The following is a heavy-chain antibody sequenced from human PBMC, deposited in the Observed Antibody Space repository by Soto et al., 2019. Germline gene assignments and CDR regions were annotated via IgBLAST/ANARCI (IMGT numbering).Heavy chain of an antibody. D-gene: IGHD5-12*01. J-gene: IGHJ5*01. CDR1: GCSLGGYY. Sequence: DTLPLTCRFFGCSLGGYYLTLIRPAAGKGLEFIGRIYSSGYTSYNPSLKGRATMSVDTSKNQFSLEVTSVTAADTAVYYCARDMGDGYNRNWYDPWGQGTVVTLSS. CDR2: IYSSGYT. CDR3: ARDMGDGYNRNWYDP. V-gene: IGHV4-4*07.